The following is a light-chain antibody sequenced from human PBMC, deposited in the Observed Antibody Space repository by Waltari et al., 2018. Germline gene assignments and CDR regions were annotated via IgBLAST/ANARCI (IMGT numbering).Light chain of an antibody. CDR1: SSDVGGYNY. J-gene: IGLJ2*01. Sequence: QSALTQPPSASGSPGQSVTISCTGTSSDVGGYNYVPWYQQHPGKAPKLMIYEVSKRPSGVPDRFSGSKSGNTASLTVSGLQTEDEADYYCSSYAGNNIVVFGGGTKLTVL. V-gene: IGLV2-8*01. CDR3: SSYAGNNIVV. CDR2: EVS.